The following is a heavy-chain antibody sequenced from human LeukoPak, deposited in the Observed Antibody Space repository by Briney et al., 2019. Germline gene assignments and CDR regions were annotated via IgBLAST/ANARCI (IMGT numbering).Heavy chain of an antibody. CDR2: IKQDGSEK. D-gene: IGHD3-3*01. CDR1: GFTFSSYW. V-gene: IGHV3-7*01. J-gene: IGHJ5*02. CDR3: ARGPSSALRFLEWLSGDWFDP. Sequence: GGSLRLSCAAPGFTFSSYWMSWVRQAPGKGLEWVANIKQDGSEKYYVDSVKGRFTISRDNAKNSLYLQMNSLRAEDTAVYYCARGPSSALRFLEWLSGDWFDPWGQGTLVTVSS.